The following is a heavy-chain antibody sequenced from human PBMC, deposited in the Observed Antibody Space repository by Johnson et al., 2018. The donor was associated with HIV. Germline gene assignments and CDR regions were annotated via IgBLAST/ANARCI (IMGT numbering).Heavy chain of an antibody. V-gene: IGHV3-53*01. J-gene: IGHJ3*02. Sequence: VQLVESGGDLFQPGGSLRLSCAASGFAVSSNTMSWVRQAPGKGLEWVSLIYGGGSTFYADSVKGRFTISKDNSKNMVYLQMNSLRAEDTAVYHCASVTSRYYNFWSGYSPNDAFDIWGQGTMVTVSS. CDR3: ASVTSRYYNFWSGYSPNDAFDI. CDR2: IYGGGST. D-gene: IGHD3-3*01. CDR1: GFAVSSNT.